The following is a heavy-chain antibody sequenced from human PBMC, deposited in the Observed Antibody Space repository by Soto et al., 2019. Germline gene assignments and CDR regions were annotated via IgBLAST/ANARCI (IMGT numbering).Heavy chain of an antibody. CDR3: ARDGGIVRWRRGASSKGWFDP. V-gene: IGHV3-33*01. Sequence: QVQLVESGGGVVQPGRSLRLSCAASGFTFSSYGMHWVRQAPGKGLEWVAVIWYDGSNKYYADSVKGRFTISRDNSKNTLYLQMNRLRAEDTAVYYCARDGGIVRWRRGASSKGWFDPWGQGTLVTVSS. D-gene: IGHD1-26*01. J-gene: IGHJ5*02. CDR1: GFTFSSYG. CDR2: IWYDGSNK.